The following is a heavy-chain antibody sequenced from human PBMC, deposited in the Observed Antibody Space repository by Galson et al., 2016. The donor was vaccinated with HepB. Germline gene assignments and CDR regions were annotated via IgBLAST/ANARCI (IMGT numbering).Heavy chain of an antibody. CDR3: ALRRDITPYRNSWFLDYYYYGMDV. CDR2: IYWDDDK. J-gene: IGHJ6*02. D-gene: IGHD6-13*01. Sequence: PALVKPTQTLTLTCTFSGFSLNTRGVGVGWIRQPPGKALEWLAVIYWDDDKRYSPSLKSRLTIPKDTSKNQVVLSMTNMDPVDTATYYCALRRDITPYRNSWFLDYYYYGMDVWGQGTTVTVSS. V-gene: IGHV2-5*02. CDR1: GFSLNTRGVG.